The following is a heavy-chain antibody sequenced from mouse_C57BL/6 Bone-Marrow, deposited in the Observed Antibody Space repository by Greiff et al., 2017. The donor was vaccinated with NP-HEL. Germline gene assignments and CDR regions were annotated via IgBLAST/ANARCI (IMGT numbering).Heavy chain of an antibody. Sequence: EVMLVESGGGLVQPGGSLKLSCAASGFTFSDYYMYWVRQTPEKRLEWVAYISNGGGSTYYPDTVKGRFTISRDTAKNTLYLQMIRLKSEDTAMYYCASRDYDYFDYGGQGTTLTVSS. V-gene: IGHV5-12*01. D-gene: IGHD2-4*01. CDR3: ASRDYDYFDY. CDR1: GFTFSDYY. CDR2: ISNGGGST. J-gene: IGHJ2*01.